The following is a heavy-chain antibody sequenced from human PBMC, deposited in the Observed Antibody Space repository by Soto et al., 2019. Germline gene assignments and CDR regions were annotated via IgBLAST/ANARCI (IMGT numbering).Heavy chain of an antibody. CDR1: GFTFSSYA. D-gene: IGHD3-3*01. V-gene: IGHV3-23*01. CDR2: ISGSGGST. Sequence: GGSLRLSCAASGFTFSSYAMSWVRQAPGKGLEWVSAISGSGGSTYYADSVKGRFTISRDNSKNTLYLQMNSLRAEDTAVYYCAKRKTPYYDFWSGFDYWGQGTLVTVSS. CDR3: AKRKTPYYDFWSGFDY. J-gene: IGHJ4*02.